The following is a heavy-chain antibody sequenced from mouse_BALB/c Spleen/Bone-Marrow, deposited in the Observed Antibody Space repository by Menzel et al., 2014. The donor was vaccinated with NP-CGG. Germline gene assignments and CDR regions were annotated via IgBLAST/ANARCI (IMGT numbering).Heavy chain of an antibody. J-gene: IGHJ4*01. CDR3: ARHFITTATGAMDY. D-gene: IGHD1-2*01. CDR2: ISSGGSYT. Sequence: EVMLVESGGGLVKPGGSLKLSCAASGFTFSSYAMSWVRQTPEKRLEWVATISSGGSYTYYPDSVKGRFTISRDNAKDTLYLQMSSLRSEDTAMYYCARHFITTATGAMDYWGQGTSVTVSP. CDR1: GFTFSSYA. V-gene: IGHV5-9-3*01.